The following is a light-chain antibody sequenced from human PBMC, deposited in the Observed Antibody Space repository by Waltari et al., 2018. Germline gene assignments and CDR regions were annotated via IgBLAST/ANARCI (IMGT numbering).Light chain of an antibody. J-gene: IGKJ5*01. CDR1: QSVSSY. Sequence: EIVLTQSPATLSLSPGERAPLSCRASQSVSSYLAWYQQKPGQAPRLLIYDASKRATGIPARFSGSGSGTDFTLTISSLEPEDFAVYYGQQRSNWLSTFGQGTRLEIK. V-gene: IGKV3-11*01. CDR2: DAS. CDR3: QQRSNWLST.